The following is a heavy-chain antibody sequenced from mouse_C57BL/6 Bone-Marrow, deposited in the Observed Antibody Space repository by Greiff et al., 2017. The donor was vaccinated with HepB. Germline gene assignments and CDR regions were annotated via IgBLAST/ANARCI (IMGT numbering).Heavy chain of an antibody. V-gene: IGHV5-12*01. Sequence: EVKLVESGGGLVQPGGSLKLSCAASGFTFSDYYMYWVRQTPEKRLEWVAYISNGGGSTYYPDTVKGRFTISRDNAKNTLYPQMSRLKSEDTAMYYCARQHGSSLWYFDVWGTGTTVTVSS. J-gene: IGHJ1*03. CDR3: ARQHGSSLWYFDV. CDR1: GFTFSDYY. D-gene: IGHD1-1*01. CDR2: ISNGGGST.